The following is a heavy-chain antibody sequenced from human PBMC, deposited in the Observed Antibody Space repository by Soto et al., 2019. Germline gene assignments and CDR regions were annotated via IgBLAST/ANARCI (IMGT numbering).Heavy chain of an antibody. Sequence: ASVKVSCKASGYTFTDNYLHWVRQAPGQGLEWMGWINPKSGGTDFAQKFKGRVTMTRDTAISTAYMELSRLRSDDTAVYYCARAYYGSGSPQFWGQGTLVTVSS. V-gene: IGHV1-2*02. J-gene: IGHJ4*02. CDR2: INPKSGGT. D-gene: IGHD3-10*01. CDR3: ARAYYGSGSPQF. CDR1: GYTFTDNY.